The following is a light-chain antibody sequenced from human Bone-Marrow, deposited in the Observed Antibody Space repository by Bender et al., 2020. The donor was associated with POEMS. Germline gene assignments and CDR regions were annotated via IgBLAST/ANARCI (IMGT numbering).Light chain of an antibody. CDR3: AVWDDSLNGWV. Sequence: QSVLTQPPSASGTPGQRVTISCSGGSSNIGAHAVNWYQHLPGTAPKLLIYSSHRRPSEVPDRFSGSRSGTSPSLAISGLQSEDEADYYCAVWDDSLNGWVCGGGTRLTVL. CDR1: SSNIGAHA. V-gene: IGLV1-44*01. J-gene: IGLJ3*02. CDR2: SSH.